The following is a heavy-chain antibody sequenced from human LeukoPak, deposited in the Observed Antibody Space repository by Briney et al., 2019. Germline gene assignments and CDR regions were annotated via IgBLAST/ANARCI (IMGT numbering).Heavy chain of an antibody. CDR3: ARGRAAAAGTSWFDP. Sequence: ASVKVSCKASGYTFTGYYMHWVRQAPGQGLEWMGWINPNSGGTNYAQRFQGRVTMTRDTSISTAYMELSRLRSDDTAVYYCARGRAAAAGTSWFDPWGQGTLVTVSS. D-gene: IGHD6-13*01. J-gene: IGHJ5*02. V-gene: IGHV1-2*02. CDR1: GYTFTGYY. CDR2: INPNSGGT.